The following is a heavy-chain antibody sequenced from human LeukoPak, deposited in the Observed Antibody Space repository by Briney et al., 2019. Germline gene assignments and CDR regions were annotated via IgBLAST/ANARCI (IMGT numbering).Heavy chain of an antibody. V-gene: IGHV3-7*01. J-gene: IGHJ4*02. CDR3: ARGLPDCSCFFY. D-gene: IGHD2-15*01. Sequence: PGGSLRLSCEASGLTFSNYLMSWVRQAPGKGLEWVANIKQDGTAKNYVDSVRGRFTISRDNAKNSLYLQMNSLRAEDTAVYYCARGLPDCSCFFYWGQGALVTVSA. CDR2: IKQDGTAK. CDR1: GLTFSNYL.